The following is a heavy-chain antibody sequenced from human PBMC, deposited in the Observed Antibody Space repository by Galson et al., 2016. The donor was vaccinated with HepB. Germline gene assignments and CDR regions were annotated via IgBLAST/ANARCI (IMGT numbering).Heavy chain of an antibody. Sequence: SVKVSCKASGYTFTSYYIHWMRQAPGQGLEWMGIINPSGGNTGYALKFQGRVTMTRDTSTSTVYMELSSLRSEDTALYYCARGDGWELPRFPWGQGTRLTVSS. CDR1: GYTFTSYY. CDR3: ARGDGWELPRFP. CDR2: INPSGGNT. J-gene: IGHJ5*02. D-gene: IGHD1-26*01. V-gene: IGHV1-46*01.